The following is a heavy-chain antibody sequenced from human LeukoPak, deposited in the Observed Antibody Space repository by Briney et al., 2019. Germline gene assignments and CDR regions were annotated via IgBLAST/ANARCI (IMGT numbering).Heavy chain of an antibody. Sequence: GGSLRLSCAASGIAVSDNYMGWVRQAPGKGLEWVSVISSDGKTDHADSVKGRFTISRDNSKNTVSLQMNILRAEDTAVYYCVRDQQWRIYSGRFYPQAKAYYYAMDVWGQGTTVSVSS. CDR3: VRDQQWRIYSGRFYPQAKAYYYAMDV. CDR1: GIAVSDNY. J-gene: IGHJ6*02. V-gene: IGHV3-66*01. D-gene: IGHD3-10*02. CDR2: ISSDGKT.